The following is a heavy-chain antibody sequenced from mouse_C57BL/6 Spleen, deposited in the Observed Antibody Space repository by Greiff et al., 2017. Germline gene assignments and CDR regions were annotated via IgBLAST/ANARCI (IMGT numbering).Heavy chain of an antibody. CDR3: ARGLPGDYAMDY. J-gene: IGHJ4*01. CDR2: ISYDGSN. Sequence: VQLKESGPGLVKPSQSLSLTCSVTGYSITSGYYWNWIRQFPGNKLEWMGYISYDGSNNYNPSLKNRISITRDTSKNQFFLKLNSVTTEDTATYYCARGLPGDYAMDYWGQGTSVTVSS. D-gene: IGHD2-4*01. CDR1: GYSITSGYY. V-gene: IGHV3-6*01.